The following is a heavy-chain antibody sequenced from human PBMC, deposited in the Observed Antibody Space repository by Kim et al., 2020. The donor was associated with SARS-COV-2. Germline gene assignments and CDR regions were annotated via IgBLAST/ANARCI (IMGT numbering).Heavy chain of an antibody. CDR2: ISGSGGST. V-gene: IGHV3-23*01. Sequence: GGSLRLSCAASGFTFSSYAMSWVRQAPGKGLEWVSAISGSGGSTYYADSVKGRFTISRDNSKNTLYLQMNSLRAEDTAVYYCAKDGGWFGELGSWYFDLWGRGTLVTVSS. J-gene: IGHJ2*01. CDR1: GFTFSSYA. CDR3: AKDGGWFGELGSWYFDL. D-gene: IGHD3-10*01.